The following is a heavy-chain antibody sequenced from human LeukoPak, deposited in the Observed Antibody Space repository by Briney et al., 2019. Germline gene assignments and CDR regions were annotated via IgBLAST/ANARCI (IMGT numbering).Heavy chain of an antibody. CDR2: IYYSGST. CDR3: ARDGRPLWFGESDRNWFDP. CDR1: GGSISSSSYY. J-gene: IGHJ5*02. D-gene: IGHD3-10*01. Sequence: SETLSLTCTVSGGSISSSSYYWGWIRQPPGKGLEWIGSIYYSGSTYYNPSLKSRVTISVDTSKNQFSLKLSSVTAADTAVYYCARDGRPLWFGESDRNWFDPWGQGTLVTVSS. V-gene: IGHV4-39*07.